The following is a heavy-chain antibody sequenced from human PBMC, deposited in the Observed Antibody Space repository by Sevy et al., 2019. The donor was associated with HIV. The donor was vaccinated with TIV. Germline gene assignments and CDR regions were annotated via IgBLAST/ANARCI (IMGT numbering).Heavy chain of an antibody. D-gene: IGHD2-2*01. Sequence: GGSLRLSCAASGFTFSSYSMNWVRQAPGKGLEWVSSTSGLSNYIYYADSVKGRLTISRDNAKNSLYLQMNSLRPEDTAVYYCARDRCTITSCHEGNWFDPWGQGTLVTVSS. V-gene: IGHV3-21*01. J-gene: IGHJ5*02. CDR2: TSGLSNYI. CDR1: GFTFSSYS. CDR3: ARDRCTITSCHEGNWFDP.